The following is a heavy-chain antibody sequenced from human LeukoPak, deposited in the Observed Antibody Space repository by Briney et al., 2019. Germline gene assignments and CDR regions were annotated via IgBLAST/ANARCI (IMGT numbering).Heavy chain of an antibody. V-gene: IGHV4-59*11. J-gene: IGHJ3*02. D-gene: IGHD1-14*01. Sequence: SETLSLTCTVSGASISGHYLTWLRQPPGKGLEWIGYISHIGSTNYNPSLKSRLTISVDTSKNQFSLKLTSVTAADTAVYYCARDRISINALDIWGQGTMVTVSS. CDR2: ISHIGST. CDR3: ARDRISINALDI. CDR1: GASISGHY.